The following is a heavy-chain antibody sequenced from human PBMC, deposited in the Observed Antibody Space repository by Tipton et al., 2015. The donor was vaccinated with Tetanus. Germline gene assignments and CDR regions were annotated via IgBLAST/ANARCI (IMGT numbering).Heavy chain of an antibody. V-gene: IGHV3-53*01. J-gene: IGHJ5*01. CDR2: IYSGGRT. CDR3: ARRGEARANWFDS. CDR1: GFTVSSNY. Sequence: SLRLSCAASGFTVSSNYMSWVRQAPGKGLEWVSIIYSGGRTYYADSVKGRFAVSRDNAKNSLYLQMNTLTDADTAVYYCARRGEARANWFDSWGQGTLVTVSS.